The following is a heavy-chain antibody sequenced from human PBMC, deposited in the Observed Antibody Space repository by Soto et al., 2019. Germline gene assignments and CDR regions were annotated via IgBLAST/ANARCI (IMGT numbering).Heavy chain of an antibody. CDR2: VIPMFLKS. V-gene: IGHV1-69*06. D-gene: IGHD3-16*01. Sequence: GASVKVSCKASGGTFDSYAISWVRQAPGQGLEWTGGVIPMFLKSNYAQKFQGRVTITADKSTNTVYMEMNSLKSEDTAVYYCVRGGGEMANPPPYLYWGQGTQVTVSS. J-gene: IGHJ4*02. CDR3: VRGGGEMANPPPYLY. CDR1: GGTFDSYA.